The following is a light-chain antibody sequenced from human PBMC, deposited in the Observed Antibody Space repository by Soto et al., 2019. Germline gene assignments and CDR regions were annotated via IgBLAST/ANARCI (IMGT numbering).Light chain of an antibody. CDR1: SSDVVGYNY. Sequence: QSALTQPASGSGSPGQSITISCSGTSSDVVGYNYVSWYQQHPGKAPKLMIYDVSNRPSGVSNRFSGSKSGNTASLTISGLQAEDEADYYCCAYTSSSTLVVFGGGTKLTVL. J-gene: IGLJ2*01. V-gene: IGLV2-14*01. CDR2: DVS. CDR3: CAYTSSSTLVV.